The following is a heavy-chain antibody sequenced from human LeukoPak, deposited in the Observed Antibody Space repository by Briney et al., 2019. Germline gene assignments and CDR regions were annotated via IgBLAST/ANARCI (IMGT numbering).Heavy chain of an antibody. J-gene: IGHJ4*02. V-gene: IGHV4-59*01. CDR2: IYYSGST. Sequence: SETLSLTCAVYGGSFSGYYWSWIRQPPGKGLEWIGYIYYSGSTNYNPSLKSRVTISVDTSKNQFSLKLSSVTAADTAVYYCARLYYYGSGSYPFFDYWGQGTLVTVSS. CDR3: ARLYYYGSGSYPFFDY. D-gene: IGHD3-10*01. CDR1: GGSFSGYY.